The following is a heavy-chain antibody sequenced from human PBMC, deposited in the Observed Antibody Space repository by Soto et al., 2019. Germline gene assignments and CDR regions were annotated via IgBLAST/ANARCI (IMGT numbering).Heavy chain of an antibody. CDR1: GGTFSSYA. D-gene: IGHD5-18*01. CDR2: IIPIFGTA. Sequence: QVQLVQSGAEVKKPGSSVKVSCKASGGTFSSYAISWVRQAPGQGLEWMGGIIPIFGTANYAQKFQGRVTITADKLTSTAYMELSSLRSEDRDVYYCAREDTAMVPYYYYYGIDVWGQGTTVTDSS. J-gene: IGHJ6*02. CDR3: AREDTAMVPYYYYYGIDV. V-gene: IGHV1-69*06.